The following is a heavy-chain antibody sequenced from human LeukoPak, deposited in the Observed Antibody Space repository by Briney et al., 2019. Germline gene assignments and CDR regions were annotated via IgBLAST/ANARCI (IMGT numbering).Heavy chain of an antibody. CDR1: GFTFDDYG. CDR3: ASSSGSYGY. V-gene: IGHV3-48*01. CDR2: ISSSSSTI. D-gene: IGHD1-26*01. Sequence: RPGGSLRLSCAASGFTFDDYGMSWVRQAPGKGLEWVSYISSSSSTIYYADSVKGRFTISRDNAKNSLYLQMNSLRAEDTAVYYCASSSGSYGYWGQGTLVTVSS. J-gene: IGHJ4*02.